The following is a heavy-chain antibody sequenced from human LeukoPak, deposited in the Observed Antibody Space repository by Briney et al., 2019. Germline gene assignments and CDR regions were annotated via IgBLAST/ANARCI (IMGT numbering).Heavy chain of an antibody. Sequence: PGGSLRLSCAASGFTFSTFGMNWVRQAPEKGLEWISFISSGSTYIYYADSVKGRFTISRDNAENSLYLQMNSLTAEDTAVYYCARDTGYRKFDFWGRGTLVTVSS. V-gene: IGHV3-21*05. J-gene: IGHJ4*02. CDR2: ISSGSTYI. CDR3: ARDTGYRKFDF. CDR1: GFTFSTFG. D-gene: IGHD1-14*01.